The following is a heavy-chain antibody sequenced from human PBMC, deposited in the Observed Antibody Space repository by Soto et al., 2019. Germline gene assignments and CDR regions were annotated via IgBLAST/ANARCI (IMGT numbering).Heavy chain of an antibody. J-gene: IGHJ6*02. CDR2: ISYDGSNK. CDR1: GFTFSSYG. Sequence: QVQLVESGGGVVQPGRSLRLSCAASGFTFSSYGMHWVRQAPGKGLEWVAVISYDGSNKYYADSVKGRFTISRDNSKNTLYVQVNAQRTEDTAVYYCAKLGHRDSGSSRPGNYYYYGMDVWGQGTTDTVSS. CDR3: AKLGHRDSGSSRPGNYYYYGMDV. V-gene: IGHV3-30*18. D-gene: IGHD1-26*01.